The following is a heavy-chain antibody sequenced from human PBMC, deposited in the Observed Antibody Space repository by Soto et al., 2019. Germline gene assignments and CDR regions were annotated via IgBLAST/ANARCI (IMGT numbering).Heavy chain of an antibody. D-gene: IGHD3-10*01. V-gene: IGHV3-53*01. CDR1: GFTVSSNY. J-gene: IGHJ6*02. CDR3: ARGHYGSGSYYYYYYGMDV. Sequence: EVQLVESGGGLIQPGGSLRLSCAASGFTVSSNYMSWVRQAPGKGLEWVSVIYSGGSTYYADSVKGRFTISRDNSKNTLYLQMNSLRAEDTAVYYCARGHYGSGSYYYYYYGMDVWGQGTTVTVSS. CDR2: IYSGGST.